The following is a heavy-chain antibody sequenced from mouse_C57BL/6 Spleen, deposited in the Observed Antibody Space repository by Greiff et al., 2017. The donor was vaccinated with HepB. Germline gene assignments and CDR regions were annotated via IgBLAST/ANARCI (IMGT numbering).Heavy chain of an antibody. CDR3: ARIQFILNGYFVV. J-gene: IGHJ1*03. CDR1: GYAFSSSW. V-gene: IGHV1-82*01. CDR2: IYPGDGDT. D-gene: IGHD1-1*01. Sequence: QVQLQQSGPELVKPGASVKISCKASGYAFSSSWMNWVKQRPGKGLEWIGRIYPGDGDTNYNGKFKGKATLTADKSSSTAYMQLSSLTSEDSAVYFCARIQFILNGYFVVWGTGTTVTVSS.